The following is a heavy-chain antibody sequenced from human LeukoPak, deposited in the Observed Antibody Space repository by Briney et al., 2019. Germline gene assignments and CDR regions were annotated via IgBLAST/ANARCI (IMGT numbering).Heavy chain of an antibody. CDR2: ISGSGGST. D-gene: IGHD3-10*01. J-gene: IGHJ6*02. Sequence: GSLRLSCAASGFTFSTYAISWVRLAPGKGVEWVSGISGSGGSTYYAGFVEGRITSSRANSNNTLYVQMNSLRVEATAVYYCAKSGGLSGSGRLAMDVWGQGTTVTVSS. V-gene: IGHV3-23*01. CDR3: AKSGGLSGSGRLAMDV. CDR1: GFTFSTYA.